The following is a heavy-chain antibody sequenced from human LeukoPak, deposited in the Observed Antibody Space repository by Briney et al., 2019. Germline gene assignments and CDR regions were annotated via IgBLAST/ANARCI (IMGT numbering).Heavy chain of an antibody. CDR1: GFTFSSYS. J-gene: IGHJ5*02. Sequence: GGSLRLSCAASGFTFSSYSMNWVRQAPGKGLEWVSSINSSSSYIYYADSVKGRFTISRDNAKNSLYLQMNNLRAEDTAVYYCARDRFGDYYDSSGYNWFDPWGQGTLVTVSS. CDR2: INSSSSYI. V-gene: IGHV3-21*01. CDR3: ARDRFGDYYDSSGYNWFDP. D-gene: IGHD3-22*01.